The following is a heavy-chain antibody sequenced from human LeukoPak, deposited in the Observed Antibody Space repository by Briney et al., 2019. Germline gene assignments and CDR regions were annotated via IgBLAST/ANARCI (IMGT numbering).Heavy chain of an antibody. J-gene: IGHJ4*02. V-gene: IGHV4-39*07. CDR2: IYYSGST. CDR3: ARLAVAGPEYYFDY. CDR1: GGSISSSSYY. D-gene: IGHD6-19*01. Sequence: ASETLSLTCTVSGGSISSSSYYWGWIRQPPGKGLEWIGSIYYSGSTYYNPSLKSRVTISVDTSKNQFSLKLSSVTAADTAVYYCARLAVAGPEYYFDYWGQGTLVTVSS.